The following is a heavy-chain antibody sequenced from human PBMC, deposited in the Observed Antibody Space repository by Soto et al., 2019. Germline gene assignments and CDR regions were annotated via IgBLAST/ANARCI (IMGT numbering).Heavy chain of an antibody. CDR3: ARARDRDKLHFFDY. D-gene: IGHD2-15*01. V-gene: IGHV1-18*01. CDR1: GYTFTSYG. CDR2: ISAYNGNT. J-gene: IGHJ4*02. Sequence: ASVKVSCKASGYTFTSYGISWVRQAPGQGLEWMGWISAYNGNTNYAQKLQGRVTMTTDTSTSTAYMELRSLRSDDTAVYYCARARDRDKLHFFDYWGQGTLVTVSS.